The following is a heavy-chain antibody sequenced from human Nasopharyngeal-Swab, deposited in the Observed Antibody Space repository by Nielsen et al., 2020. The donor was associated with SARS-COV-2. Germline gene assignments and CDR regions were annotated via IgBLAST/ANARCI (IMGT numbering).Heavy chain of an antibody. CDR3: AKAVGAITIFGVVIKKAHGMDV. Sequence: WIRQPPGKGLEWVSVIYSGGSSTYYADSVKGRLTISRDNSKNTLYLQMNSLRAEDTAVYYCAKAVGAITIFGVVIKKAHGMDVWGQGTTVTVSS. D-gene: IGHD3-3*01. CDR2: IYSGGSST. V-gene: IGHV3-23*03. J-gene: IGHJ6*02.